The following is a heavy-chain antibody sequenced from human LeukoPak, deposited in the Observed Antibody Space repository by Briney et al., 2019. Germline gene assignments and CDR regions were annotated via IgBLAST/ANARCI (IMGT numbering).Heavy chain of an antibody. V-gene: IGHV1-69*13. CDR1: GGTFSSYA. Sequence: SVTVSCTASGGTFSSYAISWVRQAPGQGLEWMGGIIPIFGTVNYAQKFQGRVTITADESTSTAYMELSSLRSEDTAVYYCARDLGGPCGGDCYSQAPYAQREDDDYWGQGTLVTVSS. CDR2: IIPIFGTV. J-gene: IGHJ4*02. D-gene: IGHD2-21*02. CDR3: ARDLGGPCGGDCYSQAPYAQREDDDY.